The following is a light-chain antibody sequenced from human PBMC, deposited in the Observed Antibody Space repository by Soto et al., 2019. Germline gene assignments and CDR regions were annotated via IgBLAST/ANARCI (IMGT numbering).Light chain of an antibody. CDR3: TSYTSSSSLGV. Sequence: QSALTQPASVSGSPGQSITISCTGTSSDVGGYNYVSWYQQHPGKAPKLMIYDVSNRPSGVSDRFSGSKSGSTASLTISGLQAKDEADYYCTSYTSSSSLGVFGTGTKLTVL. V-gene: IGLV2-14*03. CDR1: SSDVGGYNY. CDR2: DVS. J-gene: IGLJ1*01.